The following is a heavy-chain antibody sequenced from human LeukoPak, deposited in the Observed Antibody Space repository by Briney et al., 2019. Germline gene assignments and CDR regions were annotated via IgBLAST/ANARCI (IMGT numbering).Heavy chain of an antibody. D-gene: IGHD4-17*01. V-gene: IGHV4-61*02. J-gene: IGHJ4*02. CDR2: VYTSGST. CDR3: ATGLVTTSRRSGYFDY. CDR1: GASISSGSYY. Sequence: PSQTLSLTCTVSGASISSGSYYWSWIRQPAGKGLEWIGRVYTSGSTNYNPSLKSRVNISLDTPKNQFSLKLISVTAADTAVYYCATGLVTTSRRSGYFDYWGQGTLVTVSS.